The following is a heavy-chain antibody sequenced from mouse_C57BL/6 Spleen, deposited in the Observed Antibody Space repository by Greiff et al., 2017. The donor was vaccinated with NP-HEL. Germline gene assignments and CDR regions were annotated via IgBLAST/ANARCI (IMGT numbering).Heavy chain of an antibody. Sequence: VQLKESGAELVKPGASVKLSCTASGFTFTDYWMHWVKQRPEQGLEWIGKIDPEDGNTNYDPKFQGKATFTADTSSNTAYLQLSSLTTEDSAVYYCARDYYGSGARYFEVWGTGATVTVAS. CDR3: ARDYYGSGARYFEV. J-gene: IGHJ1*03. V-gene: IGHV14-3*02. CDR2: IDPEDGNT. D-gene: IGHD1-1*01. CDR1: GFTFTDYW.